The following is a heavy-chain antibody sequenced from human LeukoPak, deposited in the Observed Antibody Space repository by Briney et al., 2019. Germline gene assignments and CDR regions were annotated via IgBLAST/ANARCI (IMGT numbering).Heavy chain of an antibody. D-gene: IGHD6-13*01. V-gene: IGHV3-66*02. J-gene: IGHJ4*02. Sequence: GGSLRLSCAASGINVSANYMTWIRQAPGKGLEWVSLIYGAGAAYYAESVRGRFIISRDNSKNTLFLQMNSLRAEDTAVYYCVSSTGQLLIPYDYWGQGTHVAVSS. CDR2: IYGAGAA. CDR3: VSSTGQLLIPYDY. CDR1: GINVSANY.